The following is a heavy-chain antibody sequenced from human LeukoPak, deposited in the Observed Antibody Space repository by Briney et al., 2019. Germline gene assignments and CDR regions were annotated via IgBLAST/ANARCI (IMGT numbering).Heavy chain of an antibody. J-gene: IGHJ4*02. V-gene: IGHV4-4*07. CDR2: IYTSGST. CDR3: ATSGIAAAGGDY. CDR1: GGSISSYY. Sequence: SETLSLTCTVSGGSISSYYWSWIRQPAGKGLEWIGRIYTSGSTNYNLSLKSRVTMSVDTSKNQFSLKLSSVTAADTAVYYCATSGIAAAGGDYWGQGTLVTVSS. D-gene: IGHD6-13*01.